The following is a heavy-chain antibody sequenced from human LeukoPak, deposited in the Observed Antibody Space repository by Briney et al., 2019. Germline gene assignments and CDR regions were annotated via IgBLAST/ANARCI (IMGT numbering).Heavy chain of an antibody. CDR3: ARAVDHLFDP. J-gene: IGHJ5*02. CDR2: ISYDGSNK. D-gene: IGHD3-3*02. V-gene: IGHV3-30-3*01. Sequence: GGSLRLSCAASGFTFSSYAMHWVRQAPDKGLEWVAVISYDGSNKYYADSVKGRFTISRDNSKNTLYLQMNSLRAEDTAVYYCARAVDHLFDPWGQGTLVTVSS. CDR1: GFTFSSYA.